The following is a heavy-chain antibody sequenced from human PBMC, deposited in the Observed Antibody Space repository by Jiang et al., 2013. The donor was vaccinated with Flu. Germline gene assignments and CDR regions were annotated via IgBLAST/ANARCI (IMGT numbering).Heavy chain of an antibody. CDR2: IRNKLYRGTT. V-gene: IGHV3-49*03. Sequence: VQLLESGGGLVQPGRSLRLSCTASGFTFGDYAVSWLRQAPGKGLEWVGFIRNKLYRGTTDYAASVKGRFTISRDDSKSIAYLQMSSLKTEDTAVYYCTRDLVRDIILIPVTYFDY. D-gene: IGHD2-8*01. CDR1: GFTFGDYA. J-gene: IGHJ4*01. CDR3: TRDLVRDIILIPVTYFDY.